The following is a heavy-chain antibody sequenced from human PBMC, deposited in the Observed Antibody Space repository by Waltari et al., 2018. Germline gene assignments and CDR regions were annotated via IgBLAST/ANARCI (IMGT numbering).Heavy chain of an antibody. J-gene: IGHJ6*02. CDR3: ASDYYDFWSGYPDNYGMDV. CDR1: GGSISSSSYY. Sequence: QLQLQESGPGLVKPSETLSLTCTVSGGSISSSSYYWGWIRQPPGKGLEWIGSIYYSGSTYYNPSLKSRVTISVDTSKNQFSLKLSSVTAADTAVYYCASDYYDFWSGYPDNYGMDVWGQGTTVTVSS. D-gene: IGHD3-3*01. V-gene: IGHV4-39*01. CDR2: IYYSGST.